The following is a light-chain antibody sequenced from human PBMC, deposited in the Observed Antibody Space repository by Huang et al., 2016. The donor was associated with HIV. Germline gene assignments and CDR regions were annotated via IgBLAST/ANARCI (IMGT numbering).Light chain of an antibody. CDR3: QQYYSTPWT. CDR2: WAS. V-gene: IGKV4-1*01. Sequence: DIVMTQSPDSLAVSLGEGATFNCKSSLNVLYISNNKNYLAWYQQKPGQPPKLLIYWASTRESGVPDRFSGSGSGTNFTLTISGLQAEDVAVYYCQQYYSTPWTFGQGTKVEIK. J-gene: IGKJ1*01. CDR1: LNVLYISNNKNY.